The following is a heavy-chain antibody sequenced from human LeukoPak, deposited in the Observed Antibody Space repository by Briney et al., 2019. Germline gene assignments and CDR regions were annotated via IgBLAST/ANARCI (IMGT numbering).Heavy chain of an antibody. V-gene: IGHV4-38-2*01. J-gene: IGHJ6*04. Sequence: PSETLSLTCAVSGYSISSGYYWGWIRQPPGKGLEWIGSIYHSGSTYYNPSLKSRVTISVDTSKNQFSLKLSSVTAADTAVYYCARASEYSSSPPDYWGKGPTVTVSS. CDR3: ARASEYSSSPPDY. D-gene: IGHD6-6*01. CDR2: IYHSGST. CDR1: GYSISSGYY.